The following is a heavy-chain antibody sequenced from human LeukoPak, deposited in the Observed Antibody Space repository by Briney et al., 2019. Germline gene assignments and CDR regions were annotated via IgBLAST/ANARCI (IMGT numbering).Heavy chain of an antibody. Sequence: GGSLRLSCAASGFTFDDYAMHWVRQAPGKGLEWVSGISWNSGSIGYADSVKGRFTISRDNAKNSLYLQMNSLRAEDTALYYCAKDMGGSYGFDYWGQGTLVTVSS. CDR2: ISWNSGSI. CDR1: GFTFDDYA. CDR3: AKDMGGSYGFDY. V-gene: IGHV3-9*01. J-gene: IGHJ4*02. D-gene: IGHD1-26*01.